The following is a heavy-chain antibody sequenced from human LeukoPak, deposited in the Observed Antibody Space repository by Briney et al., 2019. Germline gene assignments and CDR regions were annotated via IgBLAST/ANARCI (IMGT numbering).Heavy chain of an antibody. J-gene: IGHJ4*02. CDR1: GFTFSSSW. Sequence: GGSLRLSCAASGFTFSSSWMNWVRLAPGKGLGWVANINPGGSDKYYVDSVKGRFTVSRDNAKNSMYLQMNSLGVEDTAVYYCAGGDLEGINWGQGTLVTVSS. V-gene: IGHV3-7*01. CDR2: INPGGSDK. CDR3: AGGDLEGIN. D-gene: IGHD1-1*01.